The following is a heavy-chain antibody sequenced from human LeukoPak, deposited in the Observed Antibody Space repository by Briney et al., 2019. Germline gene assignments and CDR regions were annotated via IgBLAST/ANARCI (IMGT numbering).Heavy chain of an antibody. J-gene: IGHJ4*02. V-gene: IGHV4-39*07. CDR1: GGSISSSSYY. CDR2: IYYSGST. CDR3: ARDRGDYGDYGYYFDY. Sequence: SETLSLTCTVSGGSISSSSYYWGWIRQPPGKGLEWIGSIYYSGSTYYNPSLKSRVTISVDTSKNQFSLKLSSVTAADTAVYYCARDRGDYGDYGYYFDYWGQGTLVTVSS. D-gene: IGHD4-17*01.